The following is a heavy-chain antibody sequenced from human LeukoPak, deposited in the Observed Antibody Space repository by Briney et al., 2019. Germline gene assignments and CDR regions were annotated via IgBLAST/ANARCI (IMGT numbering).Heavy chain of an antibody. J-gene: IGHJ1*01. CDR2: IDHNGRT. Sequence: SETLSLTCSVSGGSINNYYWSWIRLPPGKGLEYIGCIDHNGRTNYSPSLQSRVTMSVDTSKNQFSLNLTSVTAADTAVYYCARHLGLMTNLQYWGPGTLITVSS. CDR3: ARHLGLMTNLQY. D-gene: IGHD3-16*01. CDR1: GGSINNYY. V-gene: IGHV4-59*08.